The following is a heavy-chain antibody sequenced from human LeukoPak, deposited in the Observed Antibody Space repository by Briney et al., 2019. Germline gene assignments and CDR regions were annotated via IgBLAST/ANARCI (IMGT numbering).Heavy chain of an antibody. V-gene: IGHV3-30-3*01. CDR2: ISSDGSNK. CDR3: ARETLGWFDP. J-gene: IGHJ5*02. Sequence: PGRSLRLFCAAPGFTFSDYPMDWVRQSPGKGLEWVAIISSDGSNKYYADSVKGRFTISRDNSKNTLYLQMSSLRAEDTAVYYCARETLGWFDPWGQGTLVTVSS. CDR1: GFTFSDYP.